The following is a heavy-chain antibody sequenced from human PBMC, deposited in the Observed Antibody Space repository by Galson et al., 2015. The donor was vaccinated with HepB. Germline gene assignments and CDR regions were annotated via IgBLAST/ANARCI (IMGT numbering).Heavy chain of an antibody. J-gene: IGHJ5*02. V-gene: IGHV7-4-1*02. CDR1: GYIFSSYA. D-gene: IGHD3-10*01. Sequence: SVKVSCKASGYIFSSYAMNWVRQAPGQGLEWMGWINTKTGNPTYAQGFTGRFVFSLDTSVSTAYLQISSLKAEDTAVYYCASRLVRGVLTWGQGTLVTVSS. CDR3: ASRLVRGVLT. CDR2: INTKTGNP.